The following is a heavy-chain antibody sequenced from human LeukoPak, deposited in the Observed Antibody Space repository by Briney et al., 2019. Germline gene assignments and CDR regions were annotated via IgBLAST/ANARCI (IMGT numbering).Heavy chain of an antibody. D-gene: IGHD2-2*01. CDR1: GFTFSSYA. J-gene: IGHJ3*02. CDR2: IRGGGGTT. V-gene: IGHV3-23*01. Sequence: GRSLRLSCAAAGFTFSSYAMSWVRQAPGTGLEWVSAIRGGGGTTYYADCVKGRFTISRDSSKNTLYLQMSSLGVDDTAVYYCAKDRSPSCCDAFDIWGQGTMVTVSS. CDR3: AKDRSPSCCDAFDI.